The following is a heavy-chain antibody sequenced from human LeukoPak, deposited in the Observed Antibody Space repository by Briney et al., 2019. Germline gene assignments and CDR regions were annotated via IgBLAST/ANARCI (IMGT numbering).Heavy chain of an antibody. D-gene: IGHD3-10*01. Sequence: SVKVSCKASGGTFSSYAISWVRQASGQGLEWMGGIIPIFGTANYAQKFQGRVTITADKSTSTAYMELSSLRSEDTAVYYCARELYYYGSGIYGMDVWGKGTTVTVSS. CDR2: IIPIFGTA. J-gene: IGHJ6*04. V-gene: IGHV1-69*06. CDR1: GGTFSSYA. CDR3: ARELYYYGSGIYGMDV.